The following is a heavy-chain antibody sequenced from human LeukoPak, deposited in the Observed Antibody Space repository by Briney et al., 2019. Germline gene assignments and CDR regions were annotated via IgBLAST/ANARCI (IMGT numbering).Heavy chain of an antibody. CDR2: IYPGDSDT. V-gene: IGHV5-51*01. D-gene: IGHD1-1*01. J-gene: IGHJ4*02. CDR3: ARQAATAYDYFDY. CDR1: GYSFSTHW. Sequence: GESLKISCKGSGYSFSTHWIGWVRQMPGKSLEWMGIIYPGDSDTRYGPSFQGQVTISADKSIRTDYLQWSSLKASDTAMYYCARQAATAYDYFDYWGQGTPVTVSS.